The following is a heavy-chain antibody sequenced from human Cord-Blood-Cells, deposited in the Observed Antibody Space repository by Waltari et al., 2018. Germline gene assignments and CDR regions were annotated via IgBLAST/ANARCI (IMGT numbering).Heavy chain of an antibody. CDR2: INHSGST. J-gene: IGHJ4*02. D-gene: IGHD2-2*01. Sequence: IRQPPGKGLEWIGEINHSGSTNYNPSLKSRVTISVDTSKNQFSLKLSSVTAADTAVYYCARWDCSSTSCYDYWGQGTLVTVSS. CDR3: ARWDCSSTSCYDY. V-gene: IGHV4-34*01.